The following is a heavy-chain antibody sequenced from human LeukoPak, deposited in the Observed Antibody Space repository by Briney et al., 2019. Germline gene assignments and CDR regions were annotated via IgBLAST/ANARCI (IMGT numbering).Heavy chain of an antibody. J-gene: IGHJ4*02. CDR1: GFTFSSYA. CDR2: ISGSGGST. Sequence: GGSLRLSCAASGFTFSSYAMSWVRQAPGKGLEWVSVISGSGGSTHYADSVKGRFTISRDNSRNTLYLQMNSLRAEDTAVYYCAKDRSIVAAAIFDYWGQGTLVTVSS. V-gene: IGHV3-23*01. CDR3: AKDRSIVAAAIFDY. D-gene: IGHD6-25*01.